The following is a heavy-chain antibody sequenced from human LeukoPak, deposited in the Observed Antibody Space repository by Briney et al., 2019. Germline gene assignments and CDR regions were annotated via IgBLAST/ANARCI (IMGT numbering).Heavy chain of an antibody. D-gene: IGHD3-22*01. CDR2: INTGNGNT. CDR1: GYTSTTYA. CDR3: ARVYDSSGSDAFDI. V-gene: IGHV1-3*04. Sequence: ASVKVSCKASGYTSTTYAMHWVRQAPGQRLEWMGWINTGNGNTKYSQKFQGRVTITRDTSASTAYMELSSLRSEDTAVYYCARVYDSSGSDAFDIWGQGTMVTVSS. J-gene: IGHJ3*02.